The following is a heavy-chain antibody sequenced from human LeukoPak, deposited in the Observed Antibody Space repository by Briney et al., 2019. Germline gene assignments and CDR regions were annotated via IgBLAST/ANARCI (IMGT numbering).Heavy chain of an antibody. CDR2: IFHSGST. V-gene: IGHV4-4*02. J-gene: IGHJ4*02. Sequence: PSGTLSLTCAVSGGSISSNNWWSWVRQPPGKGLEWIGEIFHSGSTNYNPSLKSRVTISVDTSKNQFSLKLSSVTAADTAVYYCARRGPESWYYDYWGQGTLVTVSS. D-gene: IGHD1-14*01. CDR3: ARRGPESWYYDY. CDR1: GGSISSNNW.